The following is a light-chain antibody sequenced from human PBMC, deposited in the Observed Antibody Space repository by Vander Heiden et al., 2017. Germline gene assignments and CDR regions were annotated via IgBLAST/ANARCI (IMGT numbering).Light chain of an antibody. CDR2: SNN. CDR1: SSNIVRNH. V-gene: IGLV1-47*02. Sequence: QSVLIQPPSASGTPGQRFTIAVSGSSSNIVRNHVSWDKQLPGTAPKLLIYSNNQRPSGVPDRFSGSKSGTSASLAISGLRSEDEADYYCAAWDDSLSGWVFGGGTKLTVL. J-gene: IGLJ3*02. CDR3: AAWDDSLSGWV.